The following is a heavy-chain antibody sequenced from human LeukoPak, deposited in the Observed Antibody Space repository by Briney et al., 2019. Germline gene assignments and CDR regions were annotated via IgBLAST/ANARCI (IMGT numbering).Heavy chain of an antibody. CDR3: ARYYHDSSGYQFDY. CDR1: GGSFSGYY. J-gene: IGHJ4*02. CDR2: INHSGST. Sequence: SETLSLTCAVYGGSFSGYYWSWIRQPPGKGLEWIGEINHSGSTNYNPSLKSRVTISVDTSKNQFSLKLSSVTAADTAVYYCARYYHDSSGYQFDYWGQGTLVTVSS. V-gene: IGHV4-34*01. D-gene: IGHD3-22*01.